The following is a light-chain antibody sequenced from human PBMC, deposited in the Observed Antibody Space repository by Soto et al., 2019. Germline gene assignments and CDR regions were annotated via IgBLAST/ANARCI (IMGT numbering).Light chain of an antibody. CDR1: SRDVGTYTL. CDR2: EGS. J-gene: IGLJ2*01. Sequence: QSALTQPASVSGSPGQSITISCTGTSRDVGTYTLVSWYQHYPGKAPKLIIYEGSKRPSGVSNRFSASKTGRTASLTISGLQPEDEADYYCCSYAGSSSLVFGGGTKLTVL. V-gene: IGLV2-23*01. CDR3: CSYAGSSSLV.